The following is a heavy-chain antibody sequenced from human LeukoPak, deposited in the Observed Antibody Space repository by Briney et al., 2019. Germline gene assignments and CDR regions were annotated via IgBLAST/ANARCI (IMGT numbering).Heavy chain of an antibody. V-gene: IGHV1-46*01. J-gene: IGHJ4*02. CDR1: EYTFTNYY. CDR3: AREGGGLGYFDS. Sequence: GASVKVSCKASEYTFTNYYIHWVRQATGQRLEWMGVINRGGGATSFAPTFQDRVAVTGDTSTSTVYMELSNLRSEDTAVYYCAREGGGLGYFDSWGQGSLVIVSS. CDR2: INRGGGAT. D-gene: IGHD3-16*01.